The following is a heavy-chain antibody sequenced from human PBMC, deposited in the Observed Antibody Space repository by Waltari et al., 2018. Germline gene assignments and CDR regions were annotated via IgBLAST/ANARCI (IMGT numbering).Heavy chain of an antibody. J-gene: IGHJ4*02. V-gene: IGHV4-34*01. CDR3: ATRVVGDYRY. CDR1: GGSFSGYY. Sequence: QVQLQQWGAGLLKPSETLSLTCAVYGGSFSGYYWSWIRQPPGKGLEWIGEINHSGSTNYNPSLKSRVTISVDTSKNQFSLKLSSVTAADTAVYYCATRVVGDYRYWGQGTLVTVSS. D-gene: IGHD4-17*01. CDR2: INHSGST.